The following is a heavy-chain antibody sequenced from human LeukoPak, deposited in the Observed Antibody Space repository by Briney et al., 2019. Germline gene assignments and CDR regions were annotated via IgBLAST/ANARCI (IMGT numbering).Heavy chain of an antibody. Sequence: PSETLSLTCTVSGGSISTYYWSWIRQPPGKGLEWIGYIYTSGDTNYNPSLKSRVTISGDTSKNQFSLKLSSVTAADTAFYYCARHAPTGTPTIFDYWGQGTLVAVSS. J-gene: IGHJ4*02. D-gene: IGHD1-1*01. V-gene: IGHV4-4*09. CDR3: ARHAPTGTPTIFDY. CDR1: GGSISTYY. CDR2: IYTSGDT.